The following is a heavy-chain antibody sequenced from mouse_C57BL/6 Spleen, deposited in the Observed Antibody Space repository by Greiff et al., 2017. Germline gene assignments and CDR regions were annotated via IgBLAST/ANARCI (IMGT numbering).Heavy chain of an antibody. V-gene: IGHV5-16*01. Sequence: EVKLLESEGGLVQPGSSMKLSCKASGFTFSDYYIAWVSQVPEKGLEWVANINSDGSSTNYLDSLKSRFIISRDNANNILYMQLSSLKSEDAATYYSARVRVVAGFAYWGQGTLVTVSA. CDR2: INSDGSST. D-gene: IGHD1-1*01. CDR1: GFTFSDYY. CDR3: ARVRVVAGFAY. J-gene: IGHJ3*01.